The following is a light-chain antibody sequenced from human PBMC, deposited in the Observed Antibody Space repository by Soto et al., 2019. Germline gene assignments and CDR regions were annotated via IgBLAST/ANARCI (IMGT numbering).Light chain of an antibody. CDR2: SAS. CDR3: QQASSFPLT. V-gene: IGKV1-12*01. CDR1: QGIGSW. Sequence: IQMTQSPSSVSASVGDTVTITCRASQGIGSWLAWYHQIPGKAPKLLIYSASSLQSGTPSRFTGRGSGAAFTLTITNLQSEDVGVYHCQQASSFPLTFGGGTKVDIK. J-gene: IGKJ4*01.